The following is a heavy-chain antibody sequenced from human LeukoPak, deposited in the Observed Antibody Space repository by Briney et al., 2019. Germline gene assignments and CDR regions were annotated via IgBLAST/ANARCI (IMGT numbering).Heavy chain of an antibody. CDR2: MYHSGST. CDR1: GYSISSAYY. J-gene: IGHJ4*02. Sequence: SETLSLTCSVSGYSISSAYYWGWIRQPPGKGLEWIGTMYHSGSTNYNPSLKSRVTISVDTSKNQFSLKLSSVTAADTAVYYCARTAQVYCSSTSCSKIFDYWGQGALVTVSS. V-gene: IGHV4-38-2*02. CDR3: ARTAQVYCSSTSCSKIFDY. D-gene: IGHD2-2*01.